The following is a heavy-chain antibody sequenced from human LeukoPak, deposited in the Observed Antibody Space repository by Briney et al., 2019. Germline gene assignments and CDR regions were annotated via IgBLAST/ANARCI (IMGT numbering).Heavy chain of an antibody. CDR1: GGSISSYY. J-gene: IGHJ4*02. V-gene: IGHV4-4*07. CDR2: IYTSGST. D-gene: IGHD4-11*01. CDR3: ARAFYSNYAHAFVY. Sequence: SETLSLTCTVSGGSISSYYWSWIRQPAGKGLEWIGRIYTSGSTNYNPSLKSRVTISVDTSKNQFSLKLSSVTAADTAVYYCARAFYSNYAHAFVYWGQGTLVTVSS.